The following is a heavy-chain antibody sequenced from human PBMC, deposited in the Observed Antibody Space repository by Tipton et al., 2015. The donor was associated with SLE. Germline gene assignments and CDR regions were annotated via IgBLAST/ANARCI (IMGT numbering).Heavy chain of an antibody. CDR2: VGYDGSNK. J-gene: IGHJ4*02. CDR3: APQVYTKGYFFDS. V-gene: IGHV3-30-3*01. Sequence: SLRLSCAAFGFTFSQFAVNWVRQAPGKGLEWVAIVGYDGSNKNYADSVKGRFTVSRDNSNNMLYLQMSSLRAEDTAVYYCAPQVYTKGYFFDSWGQGTLVTVSS. D-gene: IGHD6-13*01. CDR1: GFTFSQFA.